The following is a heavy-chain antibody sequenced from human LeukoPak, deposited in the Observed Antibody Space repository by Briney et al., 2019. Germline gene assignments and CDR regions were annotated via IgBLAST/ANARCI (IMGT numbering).Heavy chain of an antibody. Sequence: GGSRRLSCAASGFTFSSYGMHWVRQAPGKGLEWVTFIHSDGSNKYYADSVKGRFTISRDNSKNTLYLQMSSLRAEDTAVYYCAKMVWVGESTNDYWGQGTLVTVSS. V-gene: IGHV3-30*02. CDR2: IHSDGSNK. J-gene: IGHJ4*02. CDR1: GFTFSSYG. CDR3: AKMVWVGESTNDY. D-gene: IGHD3-10*01.